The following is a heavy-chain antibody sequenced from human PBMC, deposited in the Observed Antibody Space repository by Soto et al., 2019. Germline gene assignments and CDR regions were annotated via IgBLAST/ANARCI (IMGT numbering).Heavy chain of an antibody. CDR3: AKNPGYYYDTTGYRFDY. J-gene: IGHJ4*02. CDR2: ISYGGGTT. V-gene: IGHV3-23*01. CDR1: EVTFSNYA. Sequence: GGSLRLSCAASEVTFSNYAMSWVRQAPGKGLEWVSAISYGGGTTYYADSVKGRFTISRDNSKNTLYLQMNSLRAEDTAVYYCAKNPGYYYDTTGYRFDYWGQGTLGTVSS. D-gene: IGHD3-22*01.